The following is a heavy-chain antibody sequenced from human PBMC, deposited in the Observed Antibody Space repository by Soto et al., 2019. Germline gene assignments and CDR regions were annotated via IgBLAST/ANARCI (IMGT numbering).Heavy chain of an antibody. D-gene: IGHD5-12*01. CDR3: AGGEMATISFDY. J-gene: IGHJ4*02. CDR1: GFTFSDYY. V-gene: IGHV3-11*01. CDR2: ISSSGSTI. Sequence: GGSLRLSCAASGFTFSDYYMSWIRQAPGKGLEWVSYISSSGSTIYYADSVKGRFTISRDNAKNSLSLQMNSLRAEDTAIYYCAGGEMATISFDYWGQGTLVTVSS.